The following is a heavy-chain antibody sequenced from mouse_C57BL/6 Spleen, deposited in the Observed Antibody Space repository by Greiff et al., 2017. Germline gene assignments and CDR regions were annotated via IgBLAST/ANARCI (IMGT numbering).Heavy chain of an antibody. CDR2: IYPGSGST. D-gene: IGHD1-1*01. CDR1: GYTFTSYW. Sequence: QVQLKQPGAELVKPGASVKMSCKASGYTFTSYWITWVKQRPGQGLEWIGDIYPGSGSTNYNEKFKSKATLTVDTSSSTAYMQLSSLTSEDSAVYYCARSLITTVVPDWYFDVWGTGTTVTVSS. V-gene: IGHV1-55*01. J-gene: IGHJ1*03. CDR3: ARSLITTVVPDWYFDV.